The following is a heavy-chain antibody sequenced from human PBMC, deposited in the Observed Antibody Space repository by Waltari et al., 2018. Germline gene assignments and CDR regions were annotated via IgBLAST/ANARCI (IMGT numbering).Heavy chain of an antibody. CDR2: ISRSSSYI. D-gene: IGHD3-22*01. Sequence: EVQLVESGGGLVKPGGSLRLSCAASGFTFSSYSMNWVRQAPGKGLEWVSSISRSSSYIYYADSVKGRFTISRDNAKNSLYLQMNSLRAEDTAVYYCAREDYDSSGQDYWGQGTLVTVSS. J-gene: IGHJ4*02. CDR3: AREDYDSSGQDY. CDR1: GFTFSSYS. V-gene: IGHV3-21*01.